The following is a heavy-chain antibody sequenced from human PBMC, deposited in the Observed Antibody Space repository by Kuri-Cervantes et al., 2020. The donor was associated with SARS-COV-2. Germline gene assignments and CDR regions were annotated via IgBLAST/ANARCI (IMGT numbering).Heavy chain of an antibody. CDR1: GFTFSSYG. D-gene: IGHD5-18*01. CDR3: ANDGGDTVLLFDY. V-gene: IGHV3-30*02. CDR2: IRYDGSNK. Sequence: GESLKISCAASGFTFSSYGMHWVRQAPGKGLEWVAFIRYDGSNKYYADSVKGRVTISRDNSKNSLYLQMNSLRAEDTAVYYCANDGGDTVLLFDYWGQETLVTVSS. J-gene: IGHJ4*02.